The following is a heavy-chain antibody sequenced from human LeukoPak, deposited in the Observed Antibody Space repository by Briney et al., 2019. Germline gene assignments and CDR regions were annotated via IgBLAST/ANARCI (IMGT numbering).Heavy chain of an antibody. D-gene: IGHD5-24*01. CDR1: VGSVRSHY. CDR2: MSYSGTN. CDR3: ARGGRDGPVDF. J-gene: IGHJ4*02. V-gene: IGHV4-59*02. Sequence: LETLSLTCIVSVGSVRSHYWNWIRQPPGKGLEWIGFMSYSGTNDYNPSLKSRVSISIDTSRNRVSLRLSSVTAADTAYYRCARGGRDGPVDFGGQGTLVTVSS.